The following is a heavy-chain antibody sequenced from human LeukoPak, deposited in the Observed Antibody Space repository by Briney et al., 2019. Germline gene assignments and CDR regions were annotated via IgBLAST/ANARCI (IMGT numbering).Heavy chain of an antibody. D-gene: IGHD2/OR15-2a*01. CDR2: IIPIFGTA. CDR1: GGTFSSYA. V-gene: IGHV1-69*13. Sequence: EASVKVSCKASGGTFSSYAISWVRQAPGQGLEWMGGIIPIFGTANYAQKFQGRVTITADESTSTAYMELSSLRSEDTAVYYCARDRRLSQVDAFDIWGQGTMVTVSS. CDR3: ARDRRLSQVDAFDI. J-gene: IGHJ3*02.